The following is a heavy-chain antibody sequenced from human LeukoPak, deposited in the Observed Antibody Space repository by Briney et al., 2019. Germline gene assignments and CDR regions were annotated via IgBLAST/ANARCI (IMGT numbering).Heavy chain of an antibody. V-gene: IGHV1-69*13. CDR2: IIPIFGTA. CDR3: ARGSIAARPNYFDY. J-gene: IGHJ4*02. CDR1: GGTFSSYA. D-gene: IGHD6-6*01. Sequence: GASVRVSCEASGGTFSSYAISWMRQAPGQGLEWMGGIIPIFGTANYAQKFQGRVTITADESTSTAYMELSSLRSEDTAVYYCARGSIAARPNYFDYWGQGTLVTVSS.